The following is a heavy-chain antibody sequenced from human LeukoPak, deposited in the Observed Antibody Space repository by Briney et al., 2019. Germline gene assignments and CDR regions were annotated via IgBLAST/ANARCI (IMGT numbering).Heavy chain of an antibody. Sequence: GGSLRLSCAASGFTFSSYSMNWVRQAPGKGLEWVSYISSSSGTIYYADSVKGRCTISRDNAKNSLYLQMNSPRAEDTAMYYCANSIGGSGSYYAFEHWGQGTLVTVSS. CDR2: ISSSSGTI. J-gene: IGHJ4*02. CDR1: GFTFSSYS. CDR3: ANSIGGSGSYYAFEH. D-gene: IGHD3-10*01. V-gene: IGHV3-48*01.